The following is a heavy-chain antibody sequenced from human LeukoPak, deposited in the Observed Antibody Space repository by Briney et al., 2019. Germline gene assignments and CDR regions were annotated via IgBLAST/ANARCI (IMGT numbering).Heavy chain of an antibody. V-gene: IGHV3-9*01. J-gene: IGHJ4*02. CDR1: GFHFDDYA. CDR2: ISWNSGNI. D-gene: IGHD2-2*01. Sequence: PGRSLTLSCAASGFHFDDYAMHWVRQAPGKGLEWVSGISWNSGNIRYADSVKGRFTISRDNAKNSLYLQMNSLTAEDTALYYCAKDAGGLVVVPAMDWGQGTLVTVSS. CDR3: AKDAGGLVVVPAMD.